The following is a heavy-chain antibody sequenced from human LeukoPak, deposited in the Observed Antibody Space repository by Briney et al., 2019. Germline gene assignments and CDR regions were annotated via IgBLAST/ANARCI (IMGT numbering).Heavy chain of an antibody. D-gene: IGHD1-26*01. Sequence: PGGSLRLSCAASGFTFSSYAMSCVRQAPGKGLEWVSAISGSGGRTYYADSVKGRFTISRENSKNTLYLQMNSVRAEDTAVYYCAKDPSGATEFDYGGQGTLVTVSS. CDR2: ISGSGGRT. J-gene: IGHJ4*02. V-gene: IGHV3-23*01. CDR3: AKDPSGATEFDY. CDR1: GFTFSSYA.